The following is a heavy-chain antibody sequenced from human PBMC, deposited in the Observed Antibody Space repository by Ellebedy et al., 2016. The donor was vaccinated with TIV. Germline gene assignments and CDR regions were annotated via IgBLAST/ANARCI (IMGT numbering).Heavy chain of an antibody. CDR3: ARIGGGVSGTSFDV. Sequence: AASVKVSCKASGYTFTSYGIGWVRPAPGRGLEWLGWPSPYNGNTKYAQKFQGRVTMTTDTSTSTTYMELRGLRSDDTALYYCARIGGGVSGTSFDVWGQGTIVTVSS. J-gene: IGHJ3*01. CDR1: GYTFTSYG. CDR2: PSPYNGNT. D-gene: IGHD3-16*01. V-gene: IGHV1-18*04.